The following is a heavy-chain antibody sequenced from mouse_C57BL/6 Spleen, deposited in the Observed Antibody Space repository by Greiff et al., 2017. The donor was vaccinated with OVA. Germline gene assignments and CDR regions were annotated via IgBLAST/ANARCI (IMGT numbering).Heavy chain of an antibody. D-gene: IGHD2-3*01. Sequence: VHVKQSGPELVKPGASVKMSCKASGYTFTDYNMHWVKQSHGKSLEWIGYINPNNGGTSYNQKFKGKATLTVNKSSSTAYMELRSLTSEDSAVYYCARKGDGYYVVFDYWGQGTTLTVSS. CDR3: ARKGDGYYVVFDY. V-gene: IGHV1-22*01. CDR2: INPNNGGT. CDR1: GYTFTDYN. J-gene: IGHJ2*01.